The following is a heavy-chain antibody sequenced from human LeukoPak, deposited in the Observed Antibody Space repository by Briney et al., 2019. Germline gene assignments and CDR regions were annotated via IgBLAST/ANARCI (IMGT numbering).Heavy chain of an antibody. CDR3: ARDLRSGELVT. J-gene: IGHJ5*02. CDR2: INPNNGGT. D-gene: IGHD1-26*01. Sequence: ASVKVSCKASGYTFTDYYGHWVRQAPGQGLECMGWINPNNGGTNYAQKFQGRVTMTRDTSINTAYMELSRLRSDDTAVYYCARDLRSGELVTWGQGTLVTVSS. V-gene: IGHV1-2*02. CDR1: GYTFTDYY.